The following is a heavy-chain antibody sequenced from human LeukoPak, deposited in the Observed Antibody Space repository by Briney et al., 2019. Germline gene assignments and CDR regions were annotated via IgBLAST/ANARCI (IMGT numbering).Heavy chain of an antibody. J-gene: IGHJ4*02. CDR3: SNGRTSSGTLQHDY. CDR2: ISSSSSYI. CDR1: GFTFSSYE. V-gene: IGHV3-21*05. D-gene: IGHD6-19*01. Sequence: TGGSLRLSCAASGFTFSSYEMNWVRQAPGKGLEWVSYISSSSSYIYYADSVKGRFTISRDNAKNSLYLQMNSLRAEDTALYYCSNGRTSSGTLQHDYWGQGTLVTVSS.